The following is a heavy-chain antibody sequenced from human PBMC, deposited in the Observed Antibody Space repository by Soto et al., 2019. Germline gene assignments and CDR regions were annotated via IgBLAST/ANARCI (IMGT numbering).Heavy chain of an antibody. J-gene: IGHJ5*02. CDR1: GYSFTSYW. CDR3: ARGVGSGTYYNQYNWFDP. V-gene: IGHV1-18*04. D-gene: IGHD3-10*01. Sequence: SCKGSGYSFTSYWSGWVRQAPGQRLEWMGWINAGNGNTNHAQKLQGRVTMTTDTSTSTAYMELRSLRSDDTAVYYCARGVGSGTYYNQYNWFDPWGQGTLVTVSS. CDR2: INAGNGNT.